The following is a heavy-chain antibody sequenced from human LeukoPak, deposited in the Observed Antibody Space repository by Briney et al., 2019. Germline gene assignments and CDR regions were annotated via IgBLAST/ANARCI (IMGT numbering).Heavy chain of an antibody. CDR3: ARGRSSGWTFDI. V-gene: IGHV1-69*04. CDR2: IIPILGIA. Sequence: GASVKVSCKASGDTFSSYAISWVRQAPGQGLEWMGRIIPILGIANYAQKFQGRVTITADKSTSTAYMELSSLRSEDTAVYYCARGRSSGWTFDIWGQGTMVTVSS. CDR1: GDTFSSYA. D-gene: IGHD6-19*01. J-gene: IGHJ3*02.